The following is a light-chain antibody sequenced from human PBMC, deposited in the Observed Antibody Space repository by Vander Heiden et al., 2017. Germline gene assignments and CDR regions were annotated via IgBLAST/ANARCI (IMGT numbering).Light chain of an antibody. CDR3: SSYADTAKVV. CDR1: SSYVGFYNS. V-gene: IGLV2-8*01. J-gene: IGLJ2*01. CDR2: DVT. Sequence: QPALTQPVAASGSPGQPVTISCTGTSSYVGFYNSVSWYQQYPGKAPTLLIYDVTKRPSGVPDRFSGSKSGNTASLTVSGLQAEDEADYSCSSYADTAKVVFGGGTKLTVL.